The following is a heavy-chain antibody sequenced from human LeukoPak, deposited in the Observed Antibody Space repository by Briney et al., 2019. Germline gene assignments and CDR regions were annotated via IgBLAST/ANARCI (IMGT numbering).Heavy chain of an antibody. D-gene: IGHD5-18*01. J-gene: IGHJ4*02. CDR2: IYKSGST. CDR3: ARLWGYSYGYLDY. V-gene: IGHV4-39*01. Sequence: SETLSLTCTVSGGSISITSYYWGWVRQPPGKGLEWIGSIYKSGSTYYNPSLKSRVTISVDTSKNQFSLKLSSVTAADTAVYYCARLWGYSYGYLDYWGQGTLVTVSS. CDR1: GGSISITSYY.